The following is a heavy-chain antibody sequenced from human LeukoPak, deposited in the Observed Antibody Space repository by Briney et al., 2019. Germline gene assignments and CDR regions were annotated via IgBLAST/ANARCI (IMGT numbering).Heavy chain of an antibody. V-gene: IGHV4-39*01. CDR1: GGSISSSSYY. CDR3: ACQYYDFWSGYYARNWFDP. CDR2: IYYSGST. J-gene: IGHJ5*02. Sequence: SETLSLTCTVSGGSISSSSYYWGWIRQPPGKGLEWIGSIYYSGSTYYNPSLKSRVTIPVDTSKNQFSLKLSSVTAADTAVYYCACQYYDFWSGYYARNWFDPWGQGTLVTVSS. D-gene: IGHD3-3*01.